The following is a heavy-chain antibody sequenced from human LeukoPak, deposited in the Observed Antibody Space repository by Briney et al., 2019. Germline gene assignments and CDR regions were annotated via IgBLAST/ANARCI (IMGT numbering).Heavy chain of an antibody. J-gene: IGHJ4*02. Sequence: GGSLRLSCAASGFTFSSYWMHWVRQAPGKGLVLVSRINSDESSTTYADSVKGRFIISRDNAKNTLYLQMNSLRAEDTAVYYCARESLAAAATFDYWGQGTLVTVSS. CDR1: GFTFSSYW. V-gene: IGHV3-74*01. CDR2: INSDESST. D-gene: IGHD6-13*01. CDR3: ARESLAAAATFDY.